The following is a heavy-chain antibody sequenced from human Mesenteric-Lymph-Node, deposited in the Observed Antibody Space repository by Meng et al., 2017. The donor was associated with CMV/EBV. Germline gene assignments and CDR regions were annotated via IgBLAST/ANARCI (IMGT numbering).Heavy chain of an antibody. CDR1: GSPFTRYG. J-gene: IGHJ4*02. CDR2: ISAYNGHT. Sequence: SGSPFTRYGISWVRQAPGQALEWMGWISAYNGHTDYAQTLQGRVTMTTDTSTSTAYMELRSLRSDDTAVYYCARAGSSYYWYFDSWGQGTLVTVSS. D-gene: IGHD6-13*01. V-gene: IGHV1-18*01. CDR3: ARAGSSYYWYFDS.